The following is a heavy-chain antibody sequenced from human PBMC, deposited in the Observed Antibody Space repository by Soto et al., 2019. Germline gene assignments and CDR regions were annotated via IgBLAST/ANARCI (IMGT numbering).Heavy chain of an antibody. CDR3: ARGRGYGGRTWYFDL. CDR2: ITHSGST. CDR1: GGSFSGYY. J-gene: IGHJ2*01. V-gene: IGHV4-34*01. Sequence: QVQLQQWGAGLLKPSETLSLTCAVYGGSFSGYYWNWIRQPPGKGLEWIGQITHSGSTNYNPSLKSRVTISVDTSKNQFSLKLSSVTAADTAVYYCARGRGYGGRTWYFDLWGRGTLVTVSS. D-gene: IGHD4-17*01.